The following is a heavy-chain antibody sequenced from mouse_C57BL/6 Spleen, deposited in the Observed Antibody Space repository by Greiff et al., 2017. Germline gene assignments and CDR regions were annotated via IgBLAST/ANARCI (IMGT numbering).Heavy chain of an antibody. D-gene: IGHD2-12*01. CDR2: IDPSDSYT. Sequence: QVQLKQPGAELVKPGASVKLSCKASGYTFTSYWMQWVKQRPGQGLEWIGEIDPSDSYTNYNQKFKGKATLTVDTSSSTAYMQLSSLTSEDSAVYYCAREGNYSVLRGDYWGQGTSVTVSS. V-gene: IGHV1-50*01. CDR1: GYTFTSYW. CDR3: AREGNYSVLRGDY. J-gene: IGHJ4*01.